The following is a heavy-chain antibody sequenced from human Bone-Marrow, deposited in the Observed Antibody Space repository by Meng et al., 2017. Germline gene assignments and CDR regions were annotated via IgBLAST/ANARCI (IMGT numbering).Heavy chain of an antibody. CDR3: ARDHLRLYCSGGSCYGDKTSYYYYYGMDV. CDR2: ISGSGGST. D-gene: IGHD2-15*01. V-gene: IGHV3-23*01. Sequence: GESLKISCAASGFTFSSYAMSWVRQAPGKGLEWVSAISGSGGSTYYADSVKGRFTISRDNSKNTLYLQMNSLRAEDTAVYYCARDHLRLYCSGGSCYGDKTSYYYYYGMDVWGQGTTVTVSS. J-gene: IGHJ6*02. CDR1: GFTFSSYA.